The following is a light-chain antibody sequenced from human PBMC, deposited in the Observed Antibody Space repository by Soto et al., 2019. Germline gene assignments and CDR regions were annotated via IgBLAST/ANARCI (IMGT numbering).Light chain of an antibody. CDR1: SSDVGAYNY. CDR2: EVS. V-gene: IGLV2-14*01. CDR3: CSSAPESTYV. Sequence: QSALTQPASVSGSLGQSITISCTGTSSDVGAYNYVSWYQQQPGKAPKLMISEVSNRPSGVSNRFSGSKSGNTASLTISALQADDEADYFCCSSAPESTYVCGTGTKVTVL. J-gene: IGLJ1*01.